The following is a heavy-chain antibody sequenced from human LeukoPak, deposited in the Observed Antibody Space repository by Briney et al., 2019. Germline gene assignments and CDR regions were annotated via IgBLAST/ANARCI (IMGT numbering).Heavy chain of an antibody. D-gene: IGHD1-26*01. J-gene: IGHJ5*02. CDR2: IYPGDSDT. V-gene: IGHV5-51*01. CDR1: GYSFTSYW. CDR3: ARHTYSGSYYRWFDP. Sequence: GESLKISCKVSGYSFTSYWIGWVRQMPGKGLEWMGTIYPGDSDTRYSPSFQGQVTISADKPISTAYLQWSSLKASDTAMYYCARHTYSGSYYRWFDPWGQGTLVTVSS.